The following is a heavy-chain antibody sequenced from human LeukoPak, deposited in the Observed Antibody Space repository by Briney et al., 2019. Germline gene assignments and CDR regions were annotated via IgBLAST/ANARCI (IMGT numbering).Heavy chain of an antibody. J-gene: IGHJ4*02. CDR1: GVSISGNY. CDR3: AKDGPPYSSGWYCDY. V-gene: IGHV4-59*01. CDR2: IFYTGST. D-gene: IGHD6-19*01. Sequence: PSETLSLTCTVSGVSISGNYWSWIRQPPGKGLEWIGYIFYTGSTNYNPSLQSRVTILLDTSKNQFSLKLSSVSVADTAVYYCAKDGPPYSSGWYCDYWGQGTPVTVSS.